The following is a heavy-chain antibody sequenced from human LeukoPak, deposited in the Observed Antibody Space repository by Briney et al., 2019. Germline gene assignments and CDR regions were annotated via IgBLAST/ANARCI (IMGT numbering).Heavy chain of an antibody. Sequence: GASVKVSCEASGGTFSSYAISWVRQAPGQGLEWMGGIIPIFGTANYAQKFQGRVTITTDESTSTAYMELSSLRSEDTAVYYCARAQTPTLGGYFDYWGQGTLVTVSS. J-gene: IGHJ4*02. CDR3: ARAQTPTLGGYFDY. CDR1: GGTFSSYA. CDR2: IIPIFGTA. V-gene: IGHV1-69*05. D-gene: IGHD3-16*01.